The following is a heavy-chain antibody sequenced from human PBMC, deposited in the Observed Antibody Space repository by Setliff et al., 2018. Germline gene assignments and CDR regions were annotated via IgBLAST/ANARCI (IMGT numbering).Heavy chain of an antibody. CDR1: GFTISNYW. D-gene: IGHD3-3*01. Sequence: GGSLRLSCVASGFTISNYWMAWVRQAPGKGLEWVADIRQDGTNKYCMDSVEGRFTISRDNSKNSVYLQMNSLRAEDTALYHCAREVWTIYDKSWRGYTDLWGQGTQVTVSS. CDR2: IRQDGTNK. J-gene: IGHJ5*02. CDR3: AREVWTIYDKSWRGYTDL. V-gene: IGHV3-7*03.